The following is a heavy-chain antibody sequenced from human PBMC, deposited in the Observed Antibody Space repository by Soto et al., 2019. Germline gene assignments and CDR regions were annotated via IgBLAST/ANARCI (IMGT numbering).Heavy chain of an antibody. V-gene: IGHV4-59*01. J-gene: IGHJ6*02. CDR2: MYKTGIT. D-gene: IGHD2-15*01. Sequence: PSQSLSRTCTVSDGCISSYCCRGIRQPPGKGLEWIGYMYKTGITVYHPSLKRRVTISVDTSKTQFSLKLNAVTAADTAVYYCARDIVVVVAATLHYYYGMDVWGQGPTVHVSS. CDR3: ARDIVVVVAATLHYYYGMDV. CDR1: DGCISSYC.